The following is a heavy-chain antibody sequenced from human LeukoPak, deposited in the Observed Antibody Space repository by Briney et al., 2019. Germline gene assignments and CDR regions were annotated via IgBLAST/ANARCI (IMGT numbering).Heavy chain of an antibody. Sequence: GASVKVSCKASGGTFSSYAISWVRQAPGQGLEWMGGIIPIFGTANYAQKFQGRVTITRDTSASTAYMELSSLRSEDTAVYYCARDRSSGWEGNWFDPWGQGTLVTVSS. CDR3: ARDRSSGWEGNWFDP. V-gene: IGHV1-69*05. CDR1: GGTFSSYA. CDR2: IIPIFGTA. D-gene: IGHD6-19*01. J-gene: IGHJ5*02.